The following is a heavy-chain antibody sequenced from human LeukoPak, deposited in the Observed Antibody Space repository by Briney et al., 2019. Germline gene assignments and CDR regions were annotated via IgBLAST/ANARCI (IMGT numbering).Heavy chain of an antibody. Sequence: SVKVSCKASGGTFSSYAISWVRQAPGQGLEWMGGIIPIFGTANYAQKFQGRVTITTDESTSTAYMELSSLRSEDTAVYYYAFWVEGYFDYWGQGTLVTVYS. CDR3: AFWVEGYFDY. CDR2: IIPIFGTA. V-gene: IGHV1-69*05. CDR1: GGTFSSYA. J-gene: IGHJ4*02. D-gene: IGHD3-3*01.